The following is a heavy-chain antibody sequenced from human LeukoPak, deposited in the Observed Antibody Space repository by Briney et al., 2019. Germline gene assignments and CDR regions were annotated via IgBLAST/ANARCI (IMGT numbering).Heavy chain of an antibody. CDR3: AKDLLDYDILTGYLSLGD. Sequence: GGSLRLSCAASGFTFSSYAMSWVRQAPGKGLEWVSAISGSGGSTYYADSVKGRFTTSRDNSKNTLYLQMNSLRAEDTAVYYCAKDLLDYDILTGYLSLGDWGQGTLVTVSS. J-gene: IGHJ4*02. CDR2: ISGSGGST. V-gene: IGHV3-23*01. D-gene: IGHD3-9*01. CDR1: GFTFSSYA.